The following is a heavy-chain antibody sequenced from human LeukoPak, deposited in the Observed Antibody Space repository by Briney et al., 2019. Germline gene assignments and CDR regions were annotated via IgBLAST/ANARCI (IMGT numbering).Heavy chain of an antibody. CDR1: GGSIGSFY. J-gene: IGHJ6*02. D-gene: IGHD6-13*01. Sequence: SETLSLTCTVSGGSIGSFYWSWIRKPPGKTLEWIANVFDSGSTNYNPSLTSRVTVSVDTSKNQFSLRLSSVTVSDTAVYYCARHGYSSSWSYYYYGMDVWGQGTTVTVSS. CDR3: ARHGYSSSWSYYYYGMDV. V-gene: IGHV4-59*08. CDR2: VFDSGST.